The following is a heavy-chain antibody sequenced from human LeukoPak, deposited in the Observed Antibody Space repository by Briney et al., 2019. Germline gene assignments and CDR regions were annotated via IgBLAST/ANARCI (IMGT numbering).Heavy chain of an antibody. D-gene: IGHD3/OR15-3a*01. CDR3: ARGFGRVDY. J-gene: IGHJ4*02. CDR2: IKHSGST. V-gene: IGHV4-34*01. CDR1: GGSFSGYY. Sequence: PSETLSLTCAVYGGSFSGYYWSWIRQPPGKGLEWIGEIKHSGSTNYNPSLKSRVTISVDTSKNQFSLKLSSVTAADTAVYYCARGFGRVDYWGQGTLVTVSS.